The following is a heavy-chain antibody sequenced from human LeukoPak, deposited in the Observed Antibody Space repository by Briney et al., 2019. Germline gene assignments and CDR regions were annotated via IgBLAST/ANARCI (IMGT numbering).Heavy chain of an antibody. D-gene: IGHD6-19*01. V-gene: IGHV4-39*01. CDR2: IYYPEST. Sequence: SETLSLTCKVSGGSIGSNGFYWGWIRQPPGKGLEWIGSIYYPESTHYNPSLESRVTISVDTSKYQVSLTLSSVTATHTAVYYCVRHVSSGWDYYNGLDVWGQGTTVTVSS. CDR1: GGSIGSNGFY. CDR3: VRHVSSGWDYYNGLDV. J-gene: IGHJ6*02.